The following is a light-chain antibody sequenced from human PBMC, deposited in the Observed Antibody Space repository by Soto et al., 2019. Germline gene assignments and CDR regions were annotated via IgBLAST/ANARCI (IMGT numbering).Light chain of an antibody. CDR3: QSYDSSLSGWV. V-gene: IGLV1-40*01. CDR1: SSNIGAGYD. CDR2: GNS. Sequence: QSVLTQPPSVSGAPGQRVTISCTGSSSNIGAGYDVHWYQQRPGTAPKLLIYGNSNRPSGVPDRFSGSKSGTSASLAITGLQAEAEADYYCQSYDSSLSGWVFGGGTKVTVL. J-gene: IGLJ3*02.